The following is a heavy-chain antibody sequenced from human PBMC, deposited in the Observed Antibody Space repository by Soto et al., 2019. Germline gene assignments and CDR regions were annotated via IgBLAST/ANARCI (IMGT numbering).Heavy chain of an antibody. CDR3: AREHSQYAYFDY. D-gene: IGHD2-15*01. CDR1: GGSISSNY. J-gene: IGHJ4*02. CDR2: VFHTGST. V-gene: IGHV4-59*01. Sequence: SETLSLTCIISGGSISSNYWSWLRQSPGRGLEWIGYVFHTGSTNYNPSLKSRVTISVDMSKNQFSLRLTSVTAADTAVYYCAREHSQYAYFDYWGQGTLVTVSS.